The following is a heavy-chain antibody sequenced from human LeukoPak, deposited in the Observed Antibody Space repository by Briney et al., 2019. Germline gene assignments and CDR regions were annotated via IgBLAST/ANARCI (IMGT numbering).Heavy chain of an antibody. CDR3: ARDQYDILTGYRLDY. D-gene: IGHD3-9*01. Sequence: SVKVSRKASGGTFSSYAISWVRQAPGQGLEWMGRIIPIFGTANYAQKFQGRVTITTDESTSTAYMELSSLRSEDTAVYYCARDQYDILTGYRLDYWGQGTLVTVSS. V-gene: IGHV1-69*05. J-gene: IGHJ4*02. CDR1: GGTFSSYA. CDR2: IIPIFGTA.